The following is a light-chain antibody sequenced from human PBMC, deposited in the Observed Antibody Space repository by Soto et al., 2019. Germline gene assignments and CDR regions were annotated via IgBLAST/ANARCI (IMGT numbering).Light chain of an antibody. J-gene: IGKJ1*01. CDR2: ASS. V-gene: IGKV1-39*01. CDR3: QQSYTTPS. CDR1: QSITRN. Sequence: DIKLTQSPSSLSASVGDRVTITCRASQSITRNLNWYQQKPGKVPQLLIYASSSLQSGVPSRFSGSGSGTDFTLTISSLQPEDFATYYCQQSYTTPSFGQGTKVEIK.